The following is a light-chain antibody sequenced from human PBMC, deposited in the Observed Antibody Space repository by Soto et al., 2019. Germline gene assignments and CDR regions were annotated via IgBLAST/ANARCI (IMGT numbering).Light chain of an antibody. Sequence: QSVLTQPTSVSGSPGQSITISCTGNHNDIGTYDYVSWYQQHPGRAPRLLIHGVTTRPSGISGRFSASKSGLTASLTISGLQPEDEADYYCSSFTSNRIYVFGPGTKGTGL. J-gene: IGLJ1*01. CDR3: SSFTSNRIYV. CDR2: GVT. CDR1: HNDIGTYDY. V-gene: IGLV2-14*03.